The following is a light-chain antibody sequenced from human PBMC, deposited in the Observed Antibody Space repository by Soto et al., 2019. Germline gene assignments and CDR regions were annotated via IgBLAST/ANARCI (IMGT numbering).Light chain of an antibody. CDR1: QTISIY. CDR3: QQLNRYPYT. V-gene: IGKV1-39*01. Sequence: DIQMTQSPSSLSASVGDRVTITCRASQTISIYLHWYQQKPGKAPQLLIQAASSLQSGVPSRFSGSGSGTDFTLTISSLQPEDFATYYCQQLNRYPYTFGQGTKVDIK. J-gene: IGKJ2*01. CDR2: AAS.